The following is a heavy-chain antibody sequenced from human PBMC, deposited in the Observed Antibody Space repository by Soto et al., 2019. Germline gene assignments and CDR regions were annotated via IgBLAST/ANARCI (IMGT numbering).Heavy chain of an antibody. CDR2: ISSPGNA. Sequence: EVQLLESGGGLVQPGGSLRLSCAASGFSFNNFAMSWVRQAPGKGLEWVSVISSPGNAFYADSVKGRFTVSRDMSTNTLFLQMTSLRGEDTATYYSAKDAHDNYHYYTDVWGKGTTVTVSS. CDR3: AKDAHDNYHYYTDV. V-gene: IGHV3-23*01. D-gene: IGHD3-3*01. CDR1: GFSFNNFA. J-gene: IGHJ6*03.